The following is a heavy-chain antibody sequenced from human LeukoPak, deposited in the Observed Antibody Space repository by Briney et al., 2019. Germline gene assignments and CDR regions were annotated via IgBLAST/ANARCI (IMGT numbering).Heavy chain of an antibody. D-gene: IGHD3-10*01. V-gene: IGHV3-30*18. Sequence: GGSLRLSCAASGFTFSTYGMHWVRQAPGKGLGRVPVISYDGNYKYFADFVKGRFTISRDSSKNTVYLQMNSLRDEDTAVYYCAKDETVVRGDIRHGMDVWGQGTTVTVTS. CDR3: AKDETVVRGDIRHGMDV. CDR2: ISYDGNYK. CDR1: GFTFSTYG. J-gene: IGHJ6*02.